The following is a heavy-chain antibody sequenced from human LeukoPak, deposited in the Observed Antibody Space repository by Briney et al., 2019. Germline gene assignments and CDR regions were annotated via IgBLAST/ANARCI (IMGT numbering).Heavy chain of an antibody. Sequence: SETLSLTCTVSGYSISSGYYWGWIRQPPGKGLEWIGSIYHSGSTYYNPSLKSRVTISVDTSKNQFSLKLSSVTAADTAVYYCAGRPYYFDYWGQGTLVTVSS. CDR3: AGRPYYFDY. CDR1: GYSISSGYY. V-gene: IGHV4-38-2*02. J-gene: IGHJ4*02. CDR2: IYHSGST.